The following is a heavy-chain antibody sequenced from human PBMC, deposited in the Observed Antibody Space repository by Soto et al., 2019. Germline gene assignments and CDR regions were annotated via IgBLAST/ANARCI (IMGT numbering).Heavy chain of an antibody. Sequence: PGGSLRLSCTVSGFAFRHNYLTWIRQAPGKGLEWLSYINTGGSPAYYADSVKGRLTISTDIAKKSLYLQMDSLRADDTGVYYCATGGIYYETWGQGTLVTVS. J-gene: IGHJ5*02. CDR1: GFAFRHNY. V-gene: IGHV3-11*01. D-gene: IGHD1-26*01. CDR3: ATGGIYYET. CDR2: INTGGSPA.